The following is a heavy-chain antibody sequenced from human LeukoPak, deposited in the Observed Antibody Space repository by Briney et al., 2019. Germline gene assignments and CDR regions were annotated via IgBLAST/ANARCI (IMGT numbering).Heavy chain of an antibody. CDR1: GYRFTSYW. J-gene: IGHJ4*02. D-gene: IGHD4-17*01. CDR3: ARGDYGDFRVFYTLFDY. Sequence: PGESLKISCKGSGYRFTSYWIGWARQMPGKGLEWMGIMYPGDSDTRYSPSFQGQVTISADKSISTAYLQWSSLKASDTAMYYCARGDYGDFRVFYTLFDYWGQGTLVTVSS. CDR2: MYPGDSDT. V-gene: IGHV5-51*01.